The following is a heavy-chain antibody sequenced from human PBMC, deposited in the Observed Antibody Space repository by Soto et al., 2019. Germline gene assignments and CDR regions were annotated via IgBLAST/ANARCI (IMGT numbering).Heavy chain of an antibody. V-gene: IGHV3-30-3*01. J-gene: IGHJ4*02. CDR2: ISYDGSDK. Sequence: QVQLVESGGGVAQPGRSLRLSCAASGFTFSSYAMHWVRQAPGKGLEWVALISYDGSDKDYADSVKGRFTISRDNSRNTLFLQMNSLRAEDTAVYYCARDYYKYYDSSGYYRSPAYWGQGTLVTVSS. CDR1: GFTFSSYA. D-gene: IGHD3-22*01. CDR3: ARDYYKYYDSSGYYRSPAY.